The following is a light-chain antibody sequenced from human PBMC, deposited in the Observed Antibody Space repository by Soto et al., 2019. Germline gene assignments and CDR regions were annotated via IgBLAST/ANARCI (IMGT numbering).Light chain of an antibody. CDR2: GAS. CDR3: QQLNSYPLT. CDR1: QDIRSY. V-gene: IGKV1-9*01. Sequence: DIQLTQSPSFLSASVGDRVTLTCRASQDIRSYLAWYQQKPGKAPKLLIYGASTLHTGVPPRFSVSVSGTEFTLTISSLQPEDVATYYCQQLNSYPLTFGQGTKVEI. J-gene: IGKJ1*01.